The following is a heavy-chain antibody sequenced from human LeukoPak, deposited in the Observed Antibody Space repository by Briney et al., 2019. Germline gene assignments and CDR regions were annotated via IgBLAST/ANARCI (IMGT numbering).Heavy chain of an antibody. Sequence: SETLSLTCTVSGGSISSYYWSWIRQPPGKGLEWIGYIYYSGSTNYKSSLKSRVTISVDTSKNQFSLKLSSVTAADTAVYYCARSSEGRYYYDSSGFSYYYYYMDVWGKGTTVTISS. CDR2: IYYSGST. V-gene: IGHV4-59*01. D-gene: IGHD3-22*01. CDR1: GGSISSYY. J-gene: IGHJ6*03. CDR3: ARSSEGRYYYDSSGFSYYYYYMDV.